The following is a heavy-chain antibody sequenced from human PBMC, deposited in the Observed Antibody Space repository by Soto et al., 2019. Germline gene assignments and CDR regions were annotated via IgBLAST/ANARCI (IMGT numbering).Heavy chain of an antibody. CDR1: GFNFAGYF. D-gene: IGHD3-16*01. Sequence: QVQLVQSGAEVKTPGASVKVFCKASGFNFAGYFLHWVRQAPGQGLEWMGWINPNSGATKWAQKFQGRVTMTWDRSIKAASLELVRLTSDDMAMYFCARAVWGSSQELDNWGQGTLVTVSS. J-gene: IGHJ4*02. CDR2: INPNSGAT. V-gene: IGHV1-2*02. CDR3: ARAVWGSSQELDN.